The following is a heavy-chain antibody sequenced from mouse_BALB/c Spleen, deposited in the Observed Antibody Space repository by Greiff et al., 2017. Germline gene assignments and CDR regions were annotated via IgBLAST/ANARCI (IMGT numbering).Heavy chain of an antibody. CDR3: ARGYYPDY. CDR1: GYTFTSYN. CDR2: IYPGNGDT. V-gene: IGHV1-12*01. J-gene: IGHJ2*01. Sequence: QVQLQQSGAELVKPGASVKMSCKASGYTFTSYNMHWVKQTPGQGLEWIGAIYPGNGDTSYNQKFKGKATLTADKSSSTAYMQLSSLTSEDSAVYYCARGYYPDYWGQGTTLTVSS.